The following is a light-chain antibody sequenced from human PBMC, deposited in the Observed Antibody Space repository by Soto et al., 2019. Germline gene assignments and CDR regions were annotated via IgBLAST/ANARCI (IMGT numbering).Light chain of an antibody. Sequence: DIQMTQSPSTLSASIGDRVTITCRASQTINGRLAWYQQKPGRPPKLLIYKASSLESGVPSRFSGSGSGTEFTLTISSLQPDDFATYYCQQYDNYSPYSFGQGTKLEIK. CDR3: QQYDNYSPYS. CDR2: KAS. CDR1: QTINGR. J-gene: IGKJ2*03. V-gene: IGKV1-5*03.